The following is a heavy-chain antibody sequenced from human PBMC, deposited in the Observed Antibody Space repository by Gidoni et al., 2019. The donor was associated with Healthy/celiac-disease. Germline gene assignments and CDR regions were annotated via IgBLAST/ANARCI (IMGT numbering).Heavy chain of an antibody. J-gene: IGHJ4*02. CDR2: ISYDGSNK. CDR3: AKDRGSGWYQGLGY. V-gene: IGHV3-30*18. D-gene: IGHD6-19*01. CDR1: GFTFSSYG. Sequence: QVQLVESGVGVVQPGRSLRLSCAASGFTFSSYGMHWVRQAPGKGLEWVAGISYDGSNKYYSDSVKGRFTISRDNSKNTLDLQMNSLRAEDTAVYYCAKDRGSGWYQGLGYWGQGTLVTVSS.